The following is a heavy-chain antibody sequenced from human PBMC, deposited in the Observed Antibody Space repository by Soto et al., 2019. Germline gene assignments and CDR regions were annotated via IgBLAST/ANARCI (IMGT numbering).Heavy chain of an antibody. CDR1: GYTFTSYY. Sequence: RASVKVSCKASGYTFTSYYMHWVRQAPGQGLEWMGIINPSGGSTSYAQKFQGRVTMTRDTSTSTVYMELSSLRSEDTAVYYCARDPSSGWYKGEYGIFDYWGQGTLVTVSS. D-gene: IGHD6-19*01. J-gene: IGHJ4*02. V-gene: IGHV1-46*01. CDR3: ARDPSSGWYKGEYGIFDY. CDR2: INPSGGST.